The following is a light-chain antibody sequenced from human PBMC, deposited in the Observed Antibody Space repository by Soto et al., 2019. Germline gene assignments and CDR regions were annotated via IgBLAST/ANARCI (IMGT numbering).Light chain of an antibody. CDR2: EVS. J-gene: IGLJ1*01. Sequence: QSVLTQPASVSGSPGQSSTISCTGTSSDVGGYNYVSWYQQHPGKAPKLMIFEVSNRPSGVSIRFSGSKSGNTAALTISGLQAEDEADYYCSSSTSSTTLDVFGTGTKVTVL. V-gene: IGLV2-14*01. CDR3: SSSTSSTTLDV. CDR1: SSDVGGYNY.